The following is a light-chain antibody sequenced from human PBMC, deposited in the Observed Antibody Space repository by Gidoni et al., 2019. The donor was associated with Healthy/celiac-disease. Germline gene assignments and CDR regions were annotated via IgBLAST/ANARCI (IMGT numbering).Light chain of an antibody. J-gene: IGLJ3*02. V-gene: IGLV1-51*01. Sequence: QSVFTQPPSVSAAPGQKVTISCPGSSSNIGNNYASWYQQLPATTPKLLIYDNNNRPSGMPDRFSGAKSGTSAALGITGLQTGDEADYYCGTWDSSLSAGCVFGGGTKLTVL. CDR1: SSNIGNNY. CDR3: GTWDSSLSAGCV. CDR2: DNN.